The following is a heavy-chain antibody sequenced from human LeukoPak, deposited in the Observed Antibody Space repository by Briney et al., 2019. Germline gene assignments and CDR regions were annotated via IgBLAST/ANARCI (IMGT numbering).Heavy chain of an antibody. CDR2: IIPIFGTA. CDR3: ARYPPYYYDSSGYYYYYYGMDV. V-gene: IGHV1-69*13. J-gene: IGHJ6*02. Sequence: ASVKVSCKASGGTFSSYAISWVRQAPGQGLEWMGGIIPIFGTANYAQKFQGRDTITADESTSTAYMELSSLRSEDTAVYYCARYPPYYYDSSGYYYYYYGMDVWGQGTTVTVSS. CDR1: GGTFSSYA. D-gene: IGHD3-22*01.